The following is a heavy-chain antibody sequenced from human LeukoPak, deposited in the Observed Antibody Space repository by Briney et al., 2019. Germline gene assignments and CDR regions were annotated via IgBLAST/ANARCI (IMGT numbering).Heavy chain of an antibody. V-gene: IGHV3-21*01. J-gene: IGHJ4*02. CDR1: GFTFSSYS. CDR3: ARDRGLTPPDY. CDR2: ISSSSSYI. D-gene: IGHD3-22*01. Sequence: GGSLRLSCAASGFTFSSYSMNWVRQAPGKGLEWVSSISSSSSYIYYADSVKGRFTISRDNAMNSLYLQMNSLRAEDTAVYYCARDRGLTPPDYWGQGTLVTVSS.